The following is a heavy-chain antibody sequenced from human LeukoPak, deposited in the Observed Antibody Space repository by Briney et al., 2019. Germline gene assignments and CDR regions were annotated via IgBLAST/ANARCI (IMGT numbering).Heavy chain of an antibody. V-gene: IGHV3-7*01. D-gene: IGHD3-22*01. CDR2: IKQDGSEK. Sequence: PGGSLRLSCAASGFTFSSYWMSWVRQAPGKGLEWVANIKQDGSEKYYVDSVKGRFTISRDNAKNSLYLQMNSLRAEDTAVYYCARDTITTPYDKEAFDIWGQGTMVTVSS. CDR1: GFTFSSYW. CDR3: ARDTITTPYDKEAFDI. J-gene: IGHJ3*02.